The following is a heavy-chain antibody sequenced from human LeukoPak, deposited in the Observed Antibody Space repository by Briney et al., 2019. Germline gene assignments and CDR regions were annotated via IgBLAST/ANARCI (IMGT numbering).Heavy chain of an antibody. CDR1: GYTFTSYD. V-gene: IGHV1-8*01. CDR3: ARAGLYYYYVDV. CDR2: MNPNSGNT. D-gene: IGHD6-19*01. J-gene: IGHJ6*03. Sequence: ASVKVSCKASGYTFTSYDINWVRQATGQGLEWMGWMNPNSGNTGYAQKFQGRVTMTRNTSISTAYMELSSLRSEDTAVYYCARAGLYYYYVDVWGKGTTVTVSS.